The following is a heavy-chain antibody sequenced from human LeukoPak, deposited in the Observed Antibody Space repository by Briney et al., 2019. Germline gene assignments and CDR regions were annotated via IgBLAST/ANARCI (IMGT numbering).Heavy chain of an antibody. CDR2: ISRSGGST. D-gene: IGHD6-19*01. Sequence: GSLRVSCAASGFTFSSYAMSWVRQAPGKGLEWVAAISRSGGSTYYADSVKGRFTISRDNSKNTLYLQMNSLRAEDTAVYYCAKGGVSSGWYFEVFDYWGRGTLVTVSS. CDR1: GFTFSSYA. V-gene: IGHV3-23*01. J-gene: IGHJ4*02. CDR3: AKGGVSSGWYFEVFDY.